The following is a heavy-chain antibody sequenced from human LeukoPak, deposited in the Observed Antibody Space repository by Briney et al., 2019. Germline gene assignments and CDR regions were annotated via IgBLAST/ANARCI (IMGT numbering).Heavy chain of an antibody. CDR3: ARLTPLYGLDY. V-gene: IGHV4-31*11. J-gene: IGHJ4*02. CDR2: ISYTGNT. D-gene: IGHD2-2*02. Sequence: SETLSLTCAVSGASINSGAYSWTWIRQRPGGGLEFIGNISYTGNTYFNPSLKSRVAFSVDTSKSHFSLRLTSVTAADTAFYYCARLTPLYGLDYWGQGILVTVSS. CDR1: GASINSGAYS.